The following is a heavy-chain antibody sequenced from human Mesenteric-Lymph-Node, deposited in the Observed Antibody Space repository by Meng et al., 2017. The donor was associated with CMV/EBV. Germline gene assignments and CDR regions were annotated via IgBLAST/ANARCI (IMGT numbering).Heavy chain of an antibody. D-gene: IGHD3-3*01. CDR3: ARGQTIFGVVITETDFDY. V-gene: IGHV3-21*01. CDR2: ISSSSSYI. CDR1: GFTFSSYS. Sequence: GESLKISWAASGFTFSSYSMNWVRQAPGKGLEWVSSISSSSSYIYYADSVKGRFTISRDNAKNSLYLQMNSLRAEDTAVYYCARGQTIFGVVITETDFDYWGQGTLVTVSS. J-gene: IGHJ4*02.